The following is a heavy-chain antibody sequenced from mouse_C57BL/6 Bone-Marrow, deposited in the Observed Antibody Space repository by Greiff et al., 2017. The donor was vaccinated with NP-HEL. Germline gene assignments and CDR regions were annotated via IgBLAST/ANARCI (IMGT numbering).Heavy chain of an antibody. V-gene: IGHV1-47*01. J-gene: IGHJ3*01. CDR2: FHPYNDDT. Sequence: QVQLQQSGAELVKPGASVTMSCKASGYTFTTYPIEWMKQNHGKSLEWIGNFHPYNDDTKYNEKFKGKATLTVEKSSSTVYLELSRLTSDDSAVYDCARREDYYDLSWFAYWGQGTLVTVSA. CDR1: GYTFTTYP. CDR3: ARREDYYDLSWFAY. D-gene: IGHD1-1*01.